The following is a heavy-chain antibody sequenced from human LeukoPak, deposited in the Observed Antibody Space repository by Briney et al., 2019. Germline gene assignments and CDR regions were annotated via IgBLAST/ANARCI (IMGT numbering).Heavy chain of an antibody. V-gene: IGHV4-59*01. CDR1: GGSISSYY. Sequence: SETLSLTCTVSGGSISSYYWSWIRQPPGEGLEWIGDIYYSGSTNYNPSLKSRVTISVDTSKNQFSLKLSSVTAADTAVYYCARDKNGYSYGDAFDIWGQGTMVTVSS. CDR2: IYYSGST. D-gene: IGHD5-18*01. J-gene: IGHJ3*02. CDR3: ARDKNGYSYGDAFDI.